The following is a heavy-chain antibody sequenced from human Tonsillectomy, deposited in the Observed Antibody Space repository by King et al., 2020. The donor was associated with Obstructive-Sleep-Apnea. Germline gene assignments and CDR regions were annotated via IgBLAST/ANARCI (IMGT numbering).Heavy chain of an antibody. CDR2: ISYDGSNK. CDR3: ARVVGGGSYGYYFDS. D-gene: IGHD2-15*01. CDR1: GFTFSSYA. J-gene: IGHJ4*02. V-gene: IGHV3-30*04. Sequence: QVQLVGSGGGVVQPGRSLRLSCAASGFTFSSYAMHWVRQAPGKGLEWVAGISYDGSNKYDADSVKGRFTISRDNSKNTLYLQMNSLRAEETAVYYCARVVGGGSYGYYFDSWGQGTLVTVSS.